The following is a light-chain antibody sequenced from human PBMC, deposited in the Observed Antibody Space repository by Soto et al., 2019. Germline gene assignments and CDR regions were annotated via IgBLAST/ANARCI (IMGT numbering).Light chain of an antibody. Sequence: QSALTQPPSTSGTPGQSVTISCSGSSSNIGRNTVNWYQQLPGTAPKLLIYGNNQRPSGVPDRFSGSKSGTSASLAISGLQSEDEAEYYCAAWDGSVPGSFVFGTGTKVTVL. V-gene: IGLV1-44*01. CDR2: GNN. CDR3: AAWDGSVPGSFV. J-gene: IGLJ1*01. CDR1: SSNIGRNT.